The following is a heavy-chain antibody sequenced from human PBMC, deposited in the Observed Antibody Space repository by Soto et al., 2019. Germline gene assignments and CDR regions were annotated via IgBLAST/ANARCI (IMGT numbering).Heavy chain of an antibody. CDR2: INGRGDDT. CDR1: GFTFKNYA. CDR3: AKKGEYDYGLGKFPLD. D-gene: IGHD3-16*01. Sequence: PGGSLRLSCGASGFTFKNYAMSWVRQAPGKGLEWVSSINGRGDDTYYADSVKGRFIIFRDNSKNTLSLQMDSLRVEDTARYYCAKKGEYDYGLGKFPLDWGQGTLVTVSS. J-gene: IGHJ4*03. V-gene: IGHV3-23*01.